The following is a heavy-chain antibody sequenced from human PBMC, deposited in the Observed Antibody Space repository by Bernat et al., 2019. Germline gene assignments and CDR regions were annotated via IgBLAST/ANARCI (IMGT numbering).Heavy chain of an antibody. J-gene: IGHJ3*02. CDR1: GGSISSGGYY. Sequence: QVQLQESGPGLVKPSQTLSLTCTVSGGSISSGGYYWSWIRQHPWKGLEWIGYIYYSGSTYYNPSLKCRVTISVDTSKNQFSLKLSSVTAADTAVYYCARKWFGEKDAFDIWGQGTMVTVSS. V-gene: IGHV4-31*03. D-gene: IGHD3-10*01. CDR3: ARKWFGEKDAFDI. CDR2: IYYSGST.